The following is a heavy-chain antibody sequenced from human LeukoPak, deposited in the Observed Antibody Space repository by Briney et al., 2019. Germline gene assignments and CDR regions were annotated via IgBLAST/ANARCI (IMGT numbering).Heavy chain of an antibody. Sequence: GGSLRLSCAASGFTFSKSWMSWVRQTPEKGLEWVANIKEDGSAKYYVDSVKGRFTISRDNAKNSLYLQMNSLRAEDTAVYYCAKDDDGYYWGQGILVTVSS. D-gene: IGHD3-3*01. J-gene: IGHJ4*02. CDR1: GFTFSKSW. CDR3: AKDDDGYY. CDR2: IKEDGSAK. V-gene: IGHV3-7*04.